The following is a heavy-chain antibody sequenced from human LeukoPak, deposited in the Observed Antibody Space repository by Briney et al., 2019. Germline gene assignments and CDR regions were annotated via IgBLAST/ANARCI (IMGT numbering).Heavy chain of an antibody. CDR3: ARRDSGYYYFDY. J-gene: IGHJ4*02. CDR2: IFPGDSDT. D-gene: IGHD3-22*01. Sequence: GESLKISCKGSGYSFTNYWIAWGRQMPRKGLEGMGIIFPGDSDTRYSPSFQCQVTISADKSISTAYLQWRSLKASDTAMYYCARRDSGYYYFDYWGEGTLVTVSS. CDR1: GYSFTNYW. V-gene: IGHV5-51*01.